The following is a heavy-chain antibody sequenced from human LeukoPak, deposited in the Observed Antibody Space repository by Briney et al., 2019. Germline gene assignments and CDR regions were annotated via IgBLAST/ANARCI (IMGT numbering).Heavy chain of an antibody. CDR3: ARSLWPADY. CDR1: GFTFSSYS. CDR2: IKQNGSDK. Sequence: GGSLRLSCAASGFTFSSYSMNWVRQAPGKGLEWVADIKQNGSDKKYVDSVKGRFTISRDNAKKSLYLQMDSLRADDTAVYYCARSLWPADYWGQGTLVTVSS. J-gene: IGHJ4*02. V-gene: IGHV3-7*01. D-gene: IGHD3-10*01.